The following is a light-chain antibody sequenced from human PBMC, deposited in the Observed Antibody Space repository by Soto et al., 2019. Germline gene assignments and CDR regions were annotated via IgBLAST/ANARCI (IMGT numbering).Light chain of an antibody. CDR2: WAS. CDR1: QSVLYTSNNKNC. CDR3: QQYYSTPRT. V-gene: IGKV4-1*01. Sequence: DIVMTQSPDSLALSLGEGATINCKSSQSVLYTSNNKNCLAWYQQKPGQPPKLLIYWASTRESGVPVRFSGSGSGTDFTLTIGSLQAEDVAVYYCQQYYSTPRTFGQGTKLEIK. J-gene: IGKJ2*01.